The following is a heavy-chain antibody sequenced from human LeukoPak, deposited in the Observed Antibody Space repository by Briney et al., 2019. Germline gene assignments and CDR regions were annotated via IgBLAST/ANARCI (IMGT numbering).Heavy chain of an antibody. V-gene: IGHV3-7*01. CDR3: ARDNYGSGSYYTYFDY. J-gene: IGHJ4*02. CDR2: TMQDGSEK. CDR1: GSTFRTYW. D-gene: IGHD3-10*01. Sequence: GGPLRLSCAASGSTFRTYWMTWVPQAPGKGLEWVANTMQDGSEKNYVDSVKGRFTISRDNAKNSLYLQMNSLRAEDTAVYYCARDNYGSGSYYTYFDYWGQGTLVTVSS.